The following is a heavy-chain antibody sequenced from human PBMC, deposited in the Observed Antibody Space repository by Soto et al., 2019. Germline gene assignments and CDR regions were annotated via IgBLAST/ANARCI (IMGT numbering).Heavy chain of an antibody. D-gene: IGHD6-13*01. CDR3: ARDHYSSSWSTPSYYYYGMDV. Sequence: QVQLVQSGAEVKKPGSSVKVSCKASGGTFSSYAISWVRQAPGQGLEWMGGIIPIFGTANYAQKFQGRVTITADESTSTASMELSSLRSEDTAVYYCARDHYSSSWSTPSYYYYGMDVWGQGTTVTVSS. CDR1: GGTFSSYA. V-gene: IGHV1-69*01. CDR2: IIPIFGTA. J-gene: IGHJ6*02.